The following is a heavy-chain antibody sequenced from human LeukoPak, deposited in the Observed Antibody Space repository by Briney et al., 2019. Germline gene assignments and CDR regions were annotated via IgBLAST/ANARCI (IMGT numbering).Heavy chain of an antibody. J-gene: IGHJ5*02. CDR1: GDSISSGSYY. Sequence: SETLSHTCTVSGDSISSGSYYWSWIRQPAGKGLEWIGYIYYSGSTNYNPSLKSRVTISVDTSKNQFSLKLSSVTAADTAVYYCARDRTRSFGESSPGWFDPWGQGTLVTVSS. CDR2: IYYSGST. V-gene: IGHV4-61*10. D-gene: IGHD3-10*01. CDR3: ARDRTRSFGESSPGWFDP.